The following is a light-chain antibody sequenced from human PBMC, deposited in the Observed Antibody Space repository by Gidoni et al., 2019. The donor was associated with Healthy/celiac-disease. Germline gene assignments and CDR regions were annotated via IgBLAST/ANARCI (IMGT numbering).Light chain of an antibody. CDR3: QQYNNWPPLT. CDR2: GAS. V-gene: IGKV3-15*01. J-gene: IGKJ4*01. CDR1: QSVSSN. Sequence: DIVITLSPATLSVSPGERATLSCRASQSVSSNLAWYQQKPGQAPRLLIYGASTRATGIPARFSGSGSGTEFTLTISSLQSEDFAVYYCQQYNNWPPLTFGGGTKVEIK.